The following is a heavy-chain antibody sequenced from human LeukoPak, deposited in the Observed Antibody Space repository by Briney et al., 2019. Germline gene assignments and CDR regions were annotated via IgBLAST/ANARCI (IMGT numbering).Heavy chain of an antibody. J-gene: IGHJ4*02. CDR1: GGNFRSYA. V-gene: IGHV1-69*01. CDR2: IIPIFSAT. D-gene: IGHD4-17*01. Sequence: SVKVSCKAAGGNFRSYAINWVRQAPGQGLEWMGGIIPIFSATTYAQEFQGRVTLTADESTSTAYMELNNLKSEDTAVYYCARWAASTVTTFWGPGDFWGRGTLVTVSS. CDR3: ARWAASTVTTFWGPGDF.